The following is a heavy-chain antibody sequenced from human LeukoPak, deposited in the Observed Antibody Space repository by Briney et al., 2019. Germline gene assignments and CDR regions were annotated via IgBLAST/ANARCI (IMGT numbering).Heavy chain of an antibody. D-gene: IGHD2-2*01. CDR1: GYTFTSYG. J-gene: IGHJ4*02. CDR3: ARDGLGCSSTSCPFDY. CDR2: ISAYNGNT. Sequence: ASVKVSCKASGYTFTSYGISWVRQAPGQGLEWMGWISAYNGNTNYAQKLQGRVTMTTDISTSTAYMELRSLRSDDTAVYYCARDGLGCSSTSCPFDYWGQGTLVTVSS. V-gene: IGHV1-18*01.